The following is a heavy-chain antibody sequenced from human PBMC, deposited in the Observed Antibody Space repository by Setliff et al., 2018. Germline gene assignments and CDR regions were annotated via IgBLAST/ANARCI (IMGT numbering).Heavy chain of an antibody. CDR1: GDSFSNYA. CDR2: LIPMFGTP. CDR3: ARADYIRYFYMDA. D-gene: IGHD4-4*01. V-gene: IGHV1-69*05. J-gene: IGHJ6*03. Sequence: SVKASCKASGDSFSNYAISWVRQAPGQGLEWMGGLIPMFGTPGYAQKFQDRVTITTVGSTSTAYMELSSLRSEDTAVYYCARADYIRYFYMDAWGKGTTVTVSS.